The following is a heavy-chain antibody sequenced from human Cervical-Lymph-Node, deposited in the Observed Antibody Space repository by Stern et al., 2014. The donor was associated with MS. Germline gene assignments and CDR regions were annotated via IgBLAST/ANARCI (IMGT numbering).Heavy chain of an antibody. J-gene: IGHJ4*01. D-gene: IGHD3-3*01. Sequence: VHLVESGAEARAPGASMKVSCKASGYIFTDYYLNWVRQAPGQGLEWLGWINPNSGGTNYAQNFQGRVTMTRDTSISTAYMELRWLGSADTAVYYCARGSGTAYDLRGDYWGQGTLVTVSS. CDR1: GYIFTDYY. CDR2: INPNSGGT. V-gene: IGHV1-2*02. CDR3: ARGSGTAYDLRGDY.